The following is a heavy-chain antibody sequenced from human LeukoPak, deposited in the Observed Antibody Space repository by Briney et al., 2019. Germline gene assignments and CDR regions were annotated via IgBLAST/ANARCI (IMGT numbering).Heavy chain of an antibody. CDR2: IYSGGST. J-gene: IGHJ4*02. Sequence: GGSLRLSCAASGFTVSSNYMSWVRQAPGKGLEWVSVIYSGGSTYYADSVKGRFTISRDNSKNTLYLQMNSLRAEDTAVYYCARGLGGSGFWGRSEFDYWGQGTLVTVSS. CDR1: GFTVSSNY. V-gene: IGHV3-66*01. D-gene: IGHD3-22*01. CDR3: ARGLGGSGFWGRSEFDY.